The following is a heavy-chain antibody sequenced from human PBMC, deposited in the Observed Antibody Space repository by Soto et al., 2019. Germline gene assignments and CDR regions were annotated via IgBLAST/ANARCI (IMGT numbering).Heavy chain of an antibody. CDR3: AHSRPPRLLDY. CDR1: GFSLSTSGVG. Sequence: QITLKESGPTLVKPTQTLTLTCTFSGFSLSTSGVGVGWIRQPPGKALEWLALIYWDDDKRYSSSLNSRLTITKHTSKTQVVLTMTNMDPVDTATYYCAHSRPPRLLDYWGQGTLVTVSS. D-gene: IGHD6-6*01. V-gene: IGHV2-5*02. J-gene: IGHJ4*02. CDR2: IYWDDDK.